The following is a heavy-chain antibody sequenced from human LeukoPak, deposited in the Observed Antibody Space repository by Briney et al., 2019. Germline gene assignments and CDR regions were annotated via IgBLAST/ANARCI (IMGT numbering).Heavy chain of an antibody. CDR1: GGSISSYY. Sequence: PSETLSLTCTVSGGSISSYYWSWIRQPPGKGLEWIGYIYYSGSTYYNPSLKSRVTISVDTSKNQFSLKLSSVTAADTAVYYCAREESDSSGYYGSYFDYWGQGTLVTVSS. J-gene: IGHJ4*02. V-gene: IGHV4-30-4*01. CDR2: IYYSGST. CDR3: AREESDSSGYYGSYFDY. D-gene: IGHD3-22*01.